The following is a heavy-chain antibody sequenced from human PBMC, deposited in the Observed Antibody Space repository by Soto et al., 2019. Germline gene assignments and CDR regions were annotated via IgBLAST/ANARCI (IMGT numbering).Heavy chain of an antibody. Sequence: GGSLRLSCAASGFTFSSYSMNWVRQAPGKGLEWVSSISSSSSYIYYADSVKGRFTISRDNAKNSLYLQMNSLRAEDTAVYYCASDRVVAAYHVTFDIWGQGTLVTVSS. CDR3: ASDRVVAAYHVTFDI. V-gene: IGHV3-21*01. CDR2: ISSSSSYI. D-gene: IGHD2-15*01. CDR1: GFTFSSYS. J-gene: IGHJ4*01.